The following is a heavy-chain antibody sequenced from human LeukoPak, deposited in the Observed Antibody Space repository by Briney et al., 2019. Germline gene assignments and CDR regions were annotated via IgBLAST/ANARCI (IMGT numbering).Heavy chain of an antibody. J-gene: IGHJ4*02. CDR3: AGSSGYSSSWYFDY. V-gene: IGHV1-2*02. Sequence: ASVKVSCKASGYTFTGYYMHWVRQAPGQGLEWMGWINPNSGGTNYAQKFQGRVTMTRGTSISTAYMELSRLRSDDTAVYYCAGSSGYSSSWYFDYWGQGTLVTVSS. CDR1: GYTFTGYY. D-gene: IGHD6-13*01. CDR2: INPNSGGT.